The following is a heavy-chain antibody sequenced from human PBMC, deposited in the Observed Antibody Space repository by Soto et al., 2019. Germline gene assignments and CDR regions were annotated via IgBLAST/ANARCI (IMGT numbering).Heavy chain of an antibody. J-gene: IGHJ4*02. V-gene: IGHV3-23*01. D-gene: IGHD6-19*01. CDR3: AKAEKLWLDYFDY. CDR2: ISGSGGST. Sequence: EVQLLESGGGLVQPGGSLRLSCAASGFTFSSYAMSWVRQAPGKGLEWVSAISGSGGSTYYADSVQGRFTISRDNSETPLYLQMISLRAEGTAVYYCAKAEKLWLDYFDYWGQGTLVTVSS. CDR1: GFTFSSYA.